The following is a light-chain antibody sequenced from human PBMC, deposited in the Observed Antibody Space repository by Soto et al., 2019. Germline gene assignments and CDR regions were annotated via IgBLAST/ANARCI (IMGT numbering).Light chain of an antibody. CDR1: QSVYSW. J-gene: IGKJ2*01. Sequence: DFHMTQSPSTLSASVGDRVTITCRTSQSVYSWLAWYQQKPGKAPKLLIFDDSILQSGVPSRFNGSASETEFTLTISSLQPDDFATYYCKHYGGLYTFGQGTKLEIK. CDR3: KHYGGLYT. V-gene: IGKV1-5*01. CDR2: DDS.